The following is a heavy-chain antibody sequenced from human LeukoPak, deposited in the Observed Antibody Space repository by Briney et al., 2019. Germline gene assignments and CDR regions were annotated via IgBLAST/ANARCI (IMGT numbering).Heavy chain of an antibody. CDR2: LYYSGST. CDR3: ARDRAYSSVWYYFDS. V-gene: IGHV4-59*11. J-gene: IGHJ4*02. Sequence: SSETLSLNCSVSGGSISCHHWSWMRQPPGKGLEWIGYLYYSGSTNYNPSLKSRVTISVDTSRNQFSLQLSSVTTADTAVYYCARDRAYSSVWYYFDSWGQGTLVTVSS. CDR1: GGSISCHH. D-gene: IGHD6-19*01.